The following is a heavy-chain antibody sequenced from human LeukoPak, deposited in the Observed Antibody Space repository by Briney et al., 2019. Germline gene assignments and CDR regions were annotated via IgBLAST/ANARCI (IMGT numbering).Heavy chain of an antibody. CDR3: ARTTYMQAVAGPGDY. Sequence: RPGGSLRLSCAASGFTFDDYGMSWVRQAPGKGLEWVSGINWNGGSTGYADSVKGRFTISRDNAKNSLYLQMNSLRAEDTAVYYCARTTYMQAVAGPGDYWGQGTLVTVSS. D-gene: IGHD6-19*01. CDR1: GFTFDDYG. CDR2: INWNGGST. J-gene: IGHJ4*02. V-gene: IGHV3-20*04.